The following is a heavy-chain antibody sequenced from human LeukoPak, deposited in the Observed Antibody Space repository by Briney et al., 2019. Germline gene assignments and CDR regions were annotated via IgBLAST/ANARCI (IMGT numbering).Heavy chain of an antibody. J-gene: IGHJ4*02. CDR2: IIPIFGTA. D-gene: IGHD6-19*01. CDR1: GGTFSSYT. CDR3: ARGSSSGWPKNSYYFDY. Sequence: SVKVSCKASGGTFSSYTISWVRQAPGQGLEWMGRIIPIFGTANYAQKFQGRVTITADESTSTAYMELSSLRSEDTAVYYCARGSSSGWPKNSYYFDYWGQGTLVTVSS. V-gene: IGHV1-69*13.